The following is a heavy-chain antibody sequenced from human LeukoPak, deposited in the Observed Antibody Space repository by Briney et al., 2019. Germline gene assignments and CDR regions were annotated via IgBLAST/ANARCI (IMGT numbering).Heavy chain of an antibody. Sequence: GGSLRLSCGVSGFSVSNNHMSWVRQAPGKGLEWLSVLFSGASTNYADSVKGRFTISRDNSKNTLYLQMNSLRAEDTAVYYCANERVSSSWYTGTGFDYWGQGTLVTVSS. V-gene: IGHV3-53*01. CDR1: GFSVSNNH. D-gene: IGHD6-13*01. J-gene: IGHJ4*02. CDR3: ANERVSSSWYTGTGFDY. CDR2: LFSGAST.